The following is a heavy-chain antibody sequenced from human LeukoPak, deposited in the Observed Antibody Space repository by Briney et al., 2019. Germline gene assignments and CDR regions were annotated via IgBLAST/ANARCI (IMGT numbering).Heavy chain of an antibody. D-gene: IGHD3-22*01. V-gene: IGHV4-30-2*01. Sequence: SETLSLTCIVSGVSISSGGYYWSWIRQPPGKGLEWIGYIYHSGSTYYNPSLKSRVTISVDRSKNQFSLKLSSVTAADAAVYYCAREKGRDYYDSSGYSDYWGQGTLVTVSS. J-gene: IGHJ4*02. CDR2: IYHSGST. CDR3: AREKGRDYYDSSGYSDY. CDR1: GVSISSGGYY.